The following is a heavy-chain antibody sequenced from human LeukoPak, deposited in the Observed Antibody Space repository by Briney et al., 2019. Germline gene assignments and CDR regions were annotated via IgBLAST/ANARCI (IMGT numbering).Heavy chain of an antibody. Sequence: GTSLRLSCAASGFNFSDLGMHWVRQAPGKGLDWVAVIWPDGSSRYYADSVKGRFTISRDNSKNTLYLQMNSLRAEDTAIYYCARDVRNSAALNYWGQGTLVTVSS. CDR2: IWPDGSSR. D-gene: IGHD2-2*01. CDR1: GFNFSDLG. V-gene: IGHV3-33*01. J-gene: IGHJ4*02. CDR3: ARDVRNSAALNY.